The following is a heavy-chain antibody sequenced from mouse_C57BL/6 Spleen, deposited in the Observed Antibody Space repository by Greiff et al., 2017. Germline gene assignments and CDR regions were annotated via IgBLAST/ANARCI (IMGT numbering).Heavy chain of an antibody. V-gene: IGHV5-16*01. J-gene: IGHJ2*01. Sequence: EVQLVESEGGLVQPGSSMKLSCTASGFTFSDYYMAWVRQVPEKGLEWVANINYDGSSTYYLDSLKSRFIISRDNAKNILYLQMSSLKSEDTATYYCARDLGEYCFDYWGAGTTLTVSS. CDR2: INYDGSST. CDR3: ARDLGEYCFDY. D-gene: IGHD4-1*01. CDR1: GFTFSDYY.